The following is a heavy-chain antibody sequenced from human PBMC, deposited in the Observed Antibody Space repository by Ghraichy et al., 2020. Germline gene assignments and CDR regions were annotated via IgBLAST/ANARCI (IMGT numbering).Heavy chain of an antibody. Sequence: SQTLSLTCTVSGGSISSPSYYWGWIRQPPGKGLEWIGNIYYSGTTYYNPSLKSRVTILVDTSEDQFSLSLSSLTAADTAVYYCARVRGGRPREYYYMDVWGKGTTVTVSS. J-gene: IGHJ6*03. CDR1: GGSISSPSYY. D-gene: IGHD3-10*01. CDR2: IYYSGTT. V-gene: IGHV4-39*07. CDR3: ARVRGGRPREYYYMDV.